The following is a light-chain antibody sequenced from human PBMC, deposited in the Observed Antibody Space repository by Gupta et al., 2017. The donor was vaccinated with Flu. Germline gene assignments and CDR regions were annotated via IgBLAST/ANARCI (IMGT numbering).Light chain of an antibody. CDR2: ENN. J-gene: IGLJ3*02. Sequence: NFMLTQPHSVSESPGKTVTISCTRSSGSIASNYVQWYQQRPGSSPTTVIHENNQRPSGVPDRFSGSVDSSSNSASLTISGLKTEDEADYYCQSYDASEQVFGGGTKLT. CDR1: SGSIASNY. V-gene: IGLV6-57*01. CDR3: QSYDASEQV.